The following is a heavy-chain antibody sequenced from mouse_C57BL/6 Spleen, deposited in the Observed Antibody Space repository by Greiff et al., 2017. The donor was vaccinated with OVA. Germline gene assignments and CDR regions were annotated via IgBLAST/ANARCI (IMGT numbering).Heavy chain of an antibody. CDR2: IDPETGGT. J-gene: IGHJ4*01. D-gene: IGHD1-1*01. V-gene: IGHV1-15*01. CDR3: TRGETTVVATDYYAMDY. Sequence: QVQLQQSGAELVRPGASVTLSCKASGYTFTDYEMHWVKQTPVHGLEWIGAIDPETGGTAYNQKFKGKAILTADKSSSTAYMELRSLTSEDSAVYYCTRGETTVVATDYYAMDYWGQGTSVTVSS. CDR1: GYTFTDYE.